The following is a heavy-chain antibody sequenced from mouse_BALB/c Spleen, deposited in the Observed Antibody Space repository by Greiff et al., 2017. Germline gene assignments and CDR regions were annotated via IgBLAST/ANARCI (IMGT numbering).Heavy chain of an antibody. Sequence: QVQLQQPGAELVRPGASVKLSCKASGYTFTSYWINWVKQRPGQGLEWIGNIYPSDSYTNYNQKFKDKATLTVDKSSSTAYMQLSSPTSEDSAVYYCTRLSTYSLAYWGQGTLVTVSA. CDR3: TRLSTYSLAY. CDR1: GYTFTSYW. CDR2: IYPSDSYT. J-gene: IGHJ3*01. V-gene: IGHV1-69*02. D-gene: IGHD5-1*01.